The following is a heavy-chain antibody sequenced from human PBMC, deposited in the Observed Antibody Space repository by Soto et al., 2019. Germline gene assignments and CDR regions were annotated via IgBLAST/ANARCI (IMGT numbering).Heavy chain of an antibody. CDR2: IGSSRSTI. Sequence: SLRISCAVSGFTFSSYWMSWVRQAPGRGLEWVSSIGSSRSTIYYVDSVKGRFTISRDNAKNSLYLQMNSLRAEDTAVYYCARDYSSYGPFDYWGQGTLVTVSS. D-gene: IGHD5-18*01. CDR1: GFTFSSYW. CDR3: ARDYSSYGPFDY. J-gene: IGHJ4*02. V-gene: IGHV3-48*01.